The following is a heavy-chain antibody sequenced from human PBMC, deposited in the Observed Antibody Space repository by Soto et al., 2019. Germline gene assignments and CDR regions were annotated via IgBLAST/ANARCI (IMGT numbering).Heavy chain of an antibody. V-gene: IGHV4-59*01. CDR1: GGCISSSY. CDR2: IYYSGST. J-gene: IGHJ6*02. CDR3: ARGSDDYGEGVVV. D-gene: IGHD4-17*01. Sequence: QVQLQESGPGLVKPSETLSLTCTVSGGCISSSYWSWIRQPPGKGLEWIGYIYYSGSTNYNPSLKSRVTISVDTSKNQCSLKLSSVTAADPAVYYCARGSDDYGEGVVVWGQGTTVTVSS.